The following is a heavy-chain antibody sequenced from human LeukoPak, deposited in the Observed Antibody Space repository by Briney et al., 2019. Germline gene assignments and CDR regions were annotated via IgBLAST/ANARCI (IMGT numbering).Heavy chain of an antibody. J-gene: IGHJ4*02. CDR1: GFTFSSYS. V-gene: IGHV3-21*01. D-gene: IGHD3-22*01. CDR3: ARESTWDSSGFLTTAVDY. CDR2: ISSSSSYI. Sequence: GGSLRLSCAVSGFTFSSYSMNWVRQAPGKGLEWVSSISSSSSYIYYADSVKGRFTISRDNAKNSLYLQMNSLRAEDTAVYYCARESTWDSSGFLTTAVDYWGQGTLVTVSS.